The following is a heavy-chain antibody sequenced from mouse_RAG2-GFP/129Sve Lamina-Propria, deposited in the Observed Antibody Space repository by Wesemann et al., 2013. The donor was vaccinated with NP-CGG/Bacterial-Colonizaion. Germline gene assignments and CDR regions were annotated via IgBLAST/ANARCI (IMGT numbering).Heavy chain of an antibody. CDR1: GYTFTSYD. CDR3: ARSEENYYGSSYVDY. Sequence: QVQLQQSGPELVKPGASVKLSCKASGYTFTSYDINWVKQRPGQGLEWIGWIYPRDGSTKYNEKFKGKATLTADKSSSTAYMQLNSLTSEDSAVYFCARSEENYYGSSYVDYWGQGTTLTVSS. D-gene: IGHD1-1*01. CDR2: IYPRDGST. J-gene: IGHJ2*01. V-gene: IGHV1-85*01.